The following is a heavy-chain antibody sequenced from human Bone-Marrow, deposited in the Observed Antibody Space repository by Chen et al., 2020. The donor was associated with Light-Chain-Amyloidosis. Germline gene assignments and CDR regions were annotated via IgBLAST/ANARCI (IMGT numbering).Heavy chain of an antibody. CDR3: ARRRDGYNFDY. CDR2: IYPDDSDA. J-gene: IGHJ4*02. V-gene: IGHV5-51*01. D-gene: IGHD5-12*01. CDR1: GYTFPNYW. Sequence: GYTFPNYWIGWVRQMPGKGLEWMGVIYPDDSDARYSPSFEGQXTISADKSITTAYLQWRSLKASDTAMYYCARRRDGYNFDYWGQGTLVTVSS.